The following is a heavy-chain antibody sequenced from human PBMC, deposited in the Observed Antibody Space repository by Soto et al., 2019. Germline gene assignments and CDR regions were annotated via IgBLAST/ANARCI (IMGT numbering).Heavy chain of an antibody. J-gene: IGHJ5*02. CDR2: IYYDGST. Sequence: HVQLQESGPGLVKPSETLSLTCTVSGGSISTYYWSWIRQPPGKGLEWIGYIYYDGSTSYNPSLRSRVTTSVDTSKNQFSLILSSVTSADTAVYYCARDHLSSGLYVWFDPWGQGTLVTVSS. CDR1: GGSISTYY. D-gene: IGHD6-25*01. CDR3: ARDHLSSGLYVWFDP. V-gene: IGHV4-59*01.